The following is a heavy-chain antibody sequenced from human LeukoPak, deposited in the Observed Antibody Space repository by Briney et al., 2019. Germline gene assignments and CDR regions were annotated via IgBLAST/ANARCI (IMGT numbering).Heavy chain of an antibody. Sequence: GSLRLSCAASGFTFSDYYMSWIRQAPGKGLEWVSYISSSGSTIYYADTVKGRFTIYRDNAKNSLYLQMNSLRAEDTAVYYCARDQYPMITFGGVIAYADYWGQGTLVTVSS. D-gene: IGHD3-16*02. CDR1: GFTFSDYY. J-gene: IGHJ4*02. CDR2: ISSSGSTI. CDR3: ARDQYPMITFGGVIAYADY. V-gene: IGHV3-11*01.